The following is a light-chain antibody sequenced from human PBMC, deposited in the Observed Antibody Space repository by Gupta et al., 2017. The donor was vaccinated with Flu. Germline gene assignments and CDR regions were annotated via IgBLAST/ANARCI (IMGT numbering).Light chain of an antibody. V-gene: IGKV3-20*01. CDR1: QSVSSSY. J-gene: IGKJ4*01. CDR2: GAS. Sequence: EIVLTQSPGTLSLSPGERATLSCRASQSVSSSYLAWYQKKPGQAPRLLIYGASSRATGIPDSRLEPEDFAVYYCQQYGSSQLTFGGGTKVEIK. CDR3: QQYGSSQLT.